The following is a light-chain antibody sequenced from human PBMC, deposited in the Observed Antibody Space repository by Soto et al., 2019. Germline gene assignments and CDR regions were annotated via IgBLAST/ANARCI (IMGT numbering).Light chain of an antibody. J-gene: IGKJ1*01. CDR2: GAS. V-gene: IGKV3-20*01. CDR3: HQYGSSAWT. CDR1: QSVSSSY. Sequence: EIVLTQSPGTLSLSPGERATLSFRSSQSVSSSYLAWYQQKPGQAPRLLIYGASSRATGIPDRFSGSGSGTDFTLTISRLEPEDFAVYYCHQYGSSAWTFGQGTKVDIK.